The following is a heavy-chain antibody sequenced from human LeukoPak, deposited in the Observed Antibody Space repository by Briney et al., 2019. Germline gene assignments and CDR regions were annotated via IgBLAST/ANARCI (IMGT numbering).Heavy chain of an antibody. CDR1: GFTFSSFW. J-gene: IGHJ6*03. D-gene: IGHD3-22*01. V-gene: IGHV3-53*01. CDR3: ARVLGYDSIGYHSDYMDV. CDR2: IYSGGST. Sequence: GGSLRLACTTSGFTFSSFWMTWVRQAPGKGLEWVSVIYSGGSTYDADSVKGRFTISRDNSKNTVYLQMNSLRAEDTAVYYCARVLGYDSIGYHSDYMDVWGKGTTVTVSS.